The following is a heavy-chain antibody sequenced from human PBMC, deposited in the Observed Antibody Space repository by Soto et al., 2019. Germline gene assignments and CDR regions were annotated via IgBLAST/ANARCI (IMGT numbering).Heavy chain of an antibody. D-gene: IGHD2-15*01. CDR2: NSYDGSIM. V-gene: IGHV3-30-3*01. CDR1: GFRFGSFA. CDR3: ARLQRSGGEHY. Sequence: LRLSCAASGFRFGSFAMHWVRQAPGKGLEWVAVNSYDGSIMSYRDSVKGRFTISRDNSKNTLYLQMNSLREEDTAFYYCARLQRSGGEHYWGQGTLVTVSS. J-gene: IGHJ4*02.